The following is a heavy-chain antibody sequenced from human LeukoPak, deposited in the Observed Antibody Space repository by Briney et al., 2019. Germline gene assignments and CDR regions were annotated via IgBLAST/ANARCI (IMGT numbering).Heavy chain of an antibody. CDR2: ISSDGTNI. Sequence: GGSLRLSCAASGFTFSSYAMSWVRQAPGKGREWVSYISSDGTNILYADSVRGRFTISRDDVRNTLSLQMNSLRADDTAVYYCARRIAALSRASDYWGQGTLVTVSS. D-gene: IGHD6-6*01. CDR1: GFTFSSYA. CDR3: ARRIAALSRASDY. V-gene: IGHV3-48*04. J-gene: IGHJ4*02.